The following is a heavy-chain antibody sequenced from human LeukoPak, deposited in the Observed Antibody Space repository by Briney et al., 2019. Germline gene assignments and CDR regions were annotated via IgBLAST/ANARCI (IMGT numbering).Heavy chain of an antibody. Sequence: ASVKVSCKASGYTFTSYDINWVRQATGQGLEWTGWMNPNSGNTGYAQKFQGRVTMTRNTSISTAYMELSSLRSEDTAVYYCATTFIHYDILTGYPEIEDYWGQGTLVTVSS. D-gene: IGHD3-9*01. CDR3: ATTFIHYDILTGYPEIEDY. CDR1: GYTFTSYD. J-gene: IGHJ4*02. CDR2: MNPNSGNT. V-gene: IGHV1-8*01.